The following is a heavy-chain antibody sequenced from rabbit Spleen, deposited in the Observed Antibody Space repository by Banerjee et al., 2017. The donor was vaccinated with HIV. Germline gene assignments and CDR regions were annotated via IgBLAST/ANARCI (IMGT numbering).Heavy chain of an antibody. CDR3: ARDAAGREDFNL. D-gene: IGHD4-2*01. Sequence: ELVESGGGLVQPGESLKLSCKASGIDLSSYGISWVRQAPGKGPEWIACIDVVRSGTTYYETWAKGRFTISKTSSTTVTLQLTSLTAADTATYFCARDAAGREDFNLWGPGTLVTVS. J-gene: IGHJ4*01. CDR1: GIDLSSYG. CDR2: IDVVRSGTT. V-gene: IGHV1S45*01.